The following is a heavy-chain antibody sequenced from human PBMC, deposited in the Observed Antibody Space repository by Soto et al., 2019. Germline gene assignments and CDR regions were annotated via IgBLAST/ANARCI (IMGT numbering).Heavy chain of an antibody. CDR2: IYDSGST. CDR3: AHYSSTSSFDY. CDR1: GGSISNYY. Sequence: SETLSLTCTVSGGSISNYYWSWVRQPPGKGLEWIGYIYDSGSTNYNPSLKSRVTISVDTSKNQFSLRLTNMDPVDTATYYCAHYSSTSSFDYWGQGTLVTVSS. D-gene: IGHD6-13*01. V-gene: IGHV4-59*01. J-gene: IGHJ4*02.